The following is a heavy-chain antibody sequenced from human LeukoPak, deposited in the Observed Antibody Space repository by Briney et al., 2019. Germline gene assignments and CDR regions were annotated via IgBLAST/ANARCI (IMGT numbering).Heavy chain of an antibody. CDR2: IYYSGST. D-gene: IGHD2-15*01. Sequence: SQTLSLTCTVSGGSISSGGYYWSWIRQHPGKGLEWIGYIYYSGSTYYNPSLKSRVTISVDTSKNQFSLKLSSVTAADTAVYYCAAQDVNWFDPWGQGTLVTVSS. V-gene: IGHV4-31*03. J-gene: IGHJ5*02. CDR3: AAQDVNWFDP. CDR1: GGSISSGGYY.